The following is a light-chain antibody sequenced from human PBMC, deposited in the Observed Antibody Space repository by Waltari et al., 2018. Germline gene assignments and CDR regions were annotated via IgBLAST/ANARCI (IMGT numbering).Light chain of an antibody. CDR3: AAWDDSLNGHYV. CDR1: SSNIGSNT. J-gene: IGLJ1*01. V-gene: IGLV1-44*01. Sequence: QSVLTQPPSASGTPGQRVTISCSGSSSNIGSNTVNWYQQLPGMAPKLLIYSYKQRPPGVPDRVSGSKSGTSASLAISRVQSEDEADYYCAAWDDSLNGHYVFGTGTKVTVL. CDR2: SYK.